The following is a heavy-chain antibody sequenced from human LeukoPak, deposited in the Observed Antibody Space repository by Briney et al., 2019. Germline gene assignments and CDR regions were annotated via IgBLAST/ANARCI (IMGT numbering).Heavy chain of an antibody. CDR2: LYYSGST. J-gene: IGHJ2*01. Sequence: SETLSLPCSVSGGSISSYYWSWIRQPTVKGLEWIGHLYYSGSTNYNPSLKSRVTISVDTSKSQFSLKLSSMTAADTAVYYCARGVTMIVVLIHGWYFDLWGRGTLVTVSS. D-gene: IGHD3-22*01. V-gene: IGHV4-59*01. CDR3: ARGVTMIVVLIHGWYFDL. CDR1: GGSISSYY.